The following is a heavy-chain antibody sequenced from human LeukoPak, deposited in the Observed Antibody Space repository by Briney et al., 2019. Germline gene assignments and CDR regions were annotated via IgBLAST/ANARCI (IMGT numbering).Heavy chain of an antibody. CDR3: ATPKVRGIYPDAFDI. CDR1: GYTFTSYA. D-gene: IGHD3-10*01. J-gene: IGHJ3*02. V-gene: IGHV1-3*01. CDR2: INAGNGNT. Sequence: ASVKVSCKASGYTFTSYAIHWVRQAPGQRLEWMGWINAGNGNTKYSQKFQGRVTITRDTSASTAYMELSSLRSEDTAVYCCATPKVRGIYPDAFDIWGQGTMVTVSS.